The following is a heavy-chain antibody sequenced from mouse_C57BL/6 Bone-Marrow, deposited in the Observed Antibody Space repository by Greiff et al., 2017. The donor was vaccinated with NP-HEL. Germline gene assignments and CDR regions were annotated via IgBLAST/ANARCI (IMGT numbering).Heavy chain of an antibody. Sequence: QVQLQQSGAELVKPGASVKLSCKASGYTFTSYWMQWVKQRPGQGLEWIGEIDPSDSYTNYNQKFKGKATLTVDTSSSTAYMQLSSLTSEDSAVYYCARPNGYDGYAMDYWGQGTSVTVSS. D-gene: IGHD2-2*01. V-gene: IGHV1-50*01. CDR3: ARPNGYDGYAMDY. CDR2: IDPSDSYT. J-gene: IGHJ4*01. CDR1: GYTFTSYW.